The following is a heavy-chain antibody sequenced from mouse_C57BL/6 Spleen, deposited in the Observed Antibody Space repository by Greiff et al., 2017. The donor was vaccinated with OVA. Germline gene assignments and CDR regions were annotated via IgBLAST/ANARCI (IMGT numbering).Heavy chain of an antibody. Sequence: VKLQQSGAELVRPGASVTLSCKASGYTFTDYEMHWVKQTPVHGLEWIGAIDPETGGTAYNQKFKGKAILTADKSSSTAYMELRSLTSEDSAVYYCTRKYYGSRYWYFDVWGTGTTVTVSS. V-gene: IGHV1-15*01. CDR2: IDPETGGT. CDR3: TRKYYGSRYWYFDV. D-gene: IGHD1-1*01. J-gene: IGHJ1*03. CDR1: GYTFTDYE.